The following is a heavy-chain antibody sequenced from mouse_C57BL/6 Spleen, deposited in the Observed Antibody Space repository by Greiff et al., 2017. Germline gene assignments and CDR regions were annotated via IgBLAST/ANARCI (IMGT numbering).Heavy chain of an antibody. Sequence: QVQLQQSGAELVKPGASVKLSCKASGYTFTEYTIHWVKQRPGQGLEWIGWFYPGSGSIKYNEKFKDKATLTADKSSSTVYMELSRLTSEDSAVYFCARHEEEASDNYPRMDYWGQGTSVTVSS. CDR2: FYPGSGSI. D-gene: IGHD1-3*01. J-gene: IGHJ4*01. CDR1: GYTFTEYT. V-gene: IGHV1-62-2*01. CDR3: ARHEEEASDNYPRMDY.